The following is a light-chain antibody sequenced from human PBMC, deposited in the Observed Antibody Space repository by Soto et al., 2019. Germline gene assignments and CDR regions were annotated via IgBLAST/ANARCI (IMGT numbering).Light chain of an antibody. Sequence: QSVLTQQPSASGTPGQRVTISCSGSSSNIGSNYVYWYQQLPGTAPKLLIYSNNQRPSGVPDRFSGSKSGTSASLAISGLRSEDEADYYCAAWDDSLSGYVFGTGTKVTV. CDR2: SNN. CDR1: SSNIGSNY. J-gene: IGLJ1*01. CDR3: AAWDDSLSGYV. V-gene: IGLV1-47*02.